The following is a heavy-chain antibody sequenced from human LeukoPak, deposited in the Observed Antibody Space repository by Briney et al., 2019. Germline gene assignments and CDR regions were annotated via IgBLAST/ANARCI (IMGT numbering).Heavy chain of an antibody. CDR3: TRNGDSSSVVD. CDR2: TLHSGDT. D-gene: IGHD2-15*01. V-gene: IGHV4-4*02. CDR1: GGSISSGNW. Sequence: SETLSLTCAVSGGSISSGNWWSWIRQPPGKGLEWLGETLHSGDTVYNPPLKSRITISVDNSKNQLSLKLTSVTAADTAVYFCTRNGDSSSVVDWGQGTLVTVSS. J-gene: IGHJ4*02.